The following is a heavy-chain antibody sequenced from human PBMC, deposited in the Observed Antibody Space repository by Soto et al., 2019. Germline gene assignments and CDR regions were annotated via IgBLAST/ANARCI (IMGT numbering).Heavy chain of an antibody. D-gene: IGHD2-15*01. CDR3: ARLLSHGTYGMDV. J-gene: IGHJ6*02. CDR1: GVGFTYT. CDR2: IIPIFGIT. Sequence: SVKVCCKAPGVGFTYTLSWGRQAPGQGLEWMGGIIPIFGITNYAQKFQGRVTITADEATNPAYMELSTLRSEETAVYYCARLLSHGTYGMDVWGQGTTFNDS. V-gene: IGHV1-69*13.